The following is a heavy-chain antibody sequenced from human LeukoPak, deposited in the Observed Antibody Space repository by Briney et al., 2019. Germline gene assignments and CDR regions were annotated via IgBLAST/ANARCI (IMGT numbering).Heavy chain of an antibody. J-gene: IGHJ6*03. CDR1: GFSFSSYW. D-gene: IGHD3-10*01. CDR3: ARLSAYYYGSYFYYYMDV. Sequence: PGGSPRLSCEGSGFSFSSYWMTWVRQLPGKGPEWVANIRQDESERYFADSVKGRFTISRDNAKKSVYLHMSSLRAEDTALYYCARLSAYYYGSYFYYYMDVWGKGTTVTVSS. V-gene: IGHV3-7*01. CDR2: IRQDESER.